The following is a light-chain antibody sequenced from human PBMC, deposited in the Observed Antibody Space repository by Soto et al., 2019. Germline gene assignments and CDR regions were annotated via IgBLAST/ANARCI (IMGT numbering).Light chain of an antibody. Sequence: EIVLTQSPGTLSLSPGERATLSCRASQSVSSSYLAWYQQKPGQDPRLLIYDASSRATGIADRFSGSGSGTDFTLTISRLEPEDFAVYYCQQYSRSPWTFGQGTKVEIK. CDR3: QQYSRSPWT. CDR2: DAS. J-gene: IGKJ1*01. CDR1: QSVSSSY. V-gene: IGKV3-20*01.